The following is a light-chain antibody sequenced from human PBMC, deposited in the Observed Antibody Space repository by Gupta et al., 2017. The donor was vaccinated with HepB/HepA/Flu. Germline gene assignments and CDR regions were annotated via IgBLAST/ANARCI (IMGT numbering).Light chain of an antibody. CDR1: ALPKQY. J-gene: IGLJ2*01. Sequence: SYELTQPPSVSVSPGQTARITCSGDALPKQYAYWYQQKPGQAPVRVIYKDSERPSGIPERFSGSSSGTTVTLTISGVQAEDEADYYCQSADSSESVVFGGGTKLTVL. CDR3: QSADSSESVV. CDR2: KDS. V-gene: IGLV3-25*03.